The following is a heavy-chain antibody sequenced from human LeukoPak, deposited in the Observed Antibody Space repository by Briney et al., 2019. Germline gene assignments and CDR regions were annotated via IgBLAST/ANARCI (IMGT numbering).Heavy chain of an antibody. J-gene: IGHJ6*03. CDR3: ARGVPRFWSGYLPLNYYYMDV. V-gene: IGHV1-69*13. CDR2: IIPIFGTA. CDR1: GGTFSSYA. Sequence: ASVKVSCKASGGTFSSYAISWVRQAPGQGLEWMGGIIPIFGTANYAQKFQGRVTITADESTSTAYMELSSLRSEDTAVYYCARGVPRFWSGYLPLNYYYMDVWGKGTTVTVSS. D-gene: IGHD3-3*01.